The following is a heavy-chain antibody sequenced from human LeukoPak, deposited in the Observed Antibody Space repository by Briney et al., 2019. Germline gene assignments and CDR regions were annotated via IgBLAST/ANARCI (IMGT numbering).Heavy chain of an antibody. CDR2: IYYSGSA. J-gene: IGHJ2*01. Sequence: SETLSLTCTVSGGSISSGDYFWRWIRQPPGKGLEWIGYIYYSGSAYYSPSLRSRFTISVNTSENQFSLKLSSVTATDTAVYYCARAEVTAGTKYFDLWGRGTLVTVSS. V-gene: IGHV4-30-4*01. CDR3: ARAEVTAGTKYFDL. D-gene: IGHD6-19*01. CDR1: GGSISSGDYF.